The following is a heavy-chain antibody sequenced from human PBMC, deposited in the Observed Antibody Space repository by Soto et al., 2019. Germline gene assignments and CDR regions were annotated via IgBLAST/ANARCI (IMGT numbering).Heavy chain of an antibody. CDR3: AKESLGYSSSWYVVY. CDR2: ISYDGSNK. D-gene: IGHD6-13*01. CDR1: GFTFSSYG. J-gene: IGHJ4*02. Sequence: GGSLRLSCAASGFTFSSYGMHWVRQAPGKGLEWVAVISYDGSNKYYADSVKGRFTISRDNSKNTLYLQMNSLRAEDTAVYYCAKESLGYSSSWYVVYWGQGTLVTVSS. V-gene: IGHV3-30*18.